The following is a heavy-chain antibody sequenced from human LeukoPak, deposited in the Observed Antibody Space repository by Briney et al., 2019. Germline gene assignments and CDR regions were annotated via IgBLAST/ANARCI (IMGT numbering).Heavy chain of an antibody. CDR3: ATTYYYDSSGYYGPPLFDY. Sequence: SETLSLTCAVSVGSISSGNWWTWVRQSPGKGLEWIGYIYYSGSTNYNPSLKSRVTISVDTSKNQFSLKLSSVTAADTAVYYCATTYYYDSSGYYGPPLFDYWGQGTLVTVSS. CDR2: IYYSGST. D-gene: IGHD3-22*01. V-gene: IGHV4-4*02. CDR1: VGSISSGNW. J-gene: IGHJ4*02.